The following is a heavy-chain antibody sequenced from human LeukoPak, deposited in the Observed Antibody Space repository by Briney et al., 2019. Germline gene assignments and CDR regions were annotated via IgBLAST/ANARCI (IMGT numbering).Heavy chain of an antibody. Sequence: GGSLRLSCAASGFTFSSYAMSWVRQAPGKGLEWVSAISGSGGSTYYADSVKGRFTISRDNSKNTLYLQMNSLRAEDTAVYYCARDGRYYYGSGSSYWGQGTLVTVSS. D-gene: IGHD3-10*01. CDR3: ARDGRYYYGSGSSY. CDR1: GFTFSSYA. J-gene: IGHJ4*02. CDR2: ISGSGGST. V-gene: IGHV3-23*01.